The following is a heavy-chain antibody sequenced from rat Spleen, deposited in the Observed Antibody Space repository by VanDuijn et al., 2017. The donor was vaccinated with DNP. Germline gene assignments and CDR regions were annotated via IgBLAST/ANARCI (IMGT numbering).Heavy chain of an antibody. J-gene: IGHJ4*01. CDR1: GFSLTSYG. Sequence: QVQLKESGPGLVQPSQTLSLTCTVSGFSLTSYGVSWVRQPPGQGLEWMGVIWGDGGTAYNSALKSRLSISRDTSKSQVFLKMSSLKTEDTATYYCARGDEVMDAWGQGASVTVSS. CDR2: IWGDGGT. D-gene: IGHD4-2*01. CDR3: ARGDEVMDA. V-gene: IGHV2-32*01.